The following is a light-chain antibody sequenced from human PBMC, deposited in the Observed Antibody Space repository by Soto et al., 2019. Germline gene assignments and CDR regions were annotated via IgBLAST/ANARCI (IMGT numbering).Light chain of an antibody. J-gene: IGLJ1*01. CDR3: SSFSSSSTPYV. CDR2: EGS. V-gene: IGLV2-14*02. Sequence: QSALTQPASVSGSPGQSITISCTGTSSDVGSYDLVSWYQQHPGTAPKLMIYEGSKRPSGVSYRFSGSKSGNTASLTISGLRTEDEADYYCSSFSSSSTPYVFGTGTQLTVL. CDR1: SSDVGSYDL.